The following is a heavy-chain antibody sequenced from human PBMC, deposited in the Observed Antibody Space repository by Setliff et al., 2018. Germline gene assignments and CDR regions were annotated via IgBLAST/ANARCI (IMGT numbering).Heavy chain of an antibody. D-gene: IGHD2-2*01. J-gene: IGHJ3*02. CDR1: GGSISSGGYY. CDR2: TYYSGST. Sequence: TSETLSLTCTVSGGSISSGGYYWSWIRQHPGKGLEWIGYTYYSGSTYYNPSLKSRVTVSVDTSKNQFSLKLSSVTAADTAVYYCARVARLVLSRNAFDIWGQGTMVTVSS. V-gene: IGHV4-31*03. CDR3: ARVARLVLSRNAFDI.